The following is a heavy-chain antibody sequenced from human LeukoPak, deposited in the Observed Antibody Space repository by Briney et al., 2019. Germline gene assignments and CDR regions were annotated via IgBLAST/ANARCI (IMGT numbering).Heavy chain of an antibody. CDR1: GGSFSGYY. J-gene: IGHJ4*02. V-gene: IGHV4-34*01. CDR3: ARDRTRQWLV. Sequence: PSETLSLTCAVYGGSFSGYYWSWIRQPPGKGLEWIGEINHSGSTNYNPSLKSRVTISVDTSKNQFSLKLSSVTAADTAVYYCARDRTRQWLVWGQGTLVTVSS. CDR2: INHSGST. D-gene: IGHD6-19*01.